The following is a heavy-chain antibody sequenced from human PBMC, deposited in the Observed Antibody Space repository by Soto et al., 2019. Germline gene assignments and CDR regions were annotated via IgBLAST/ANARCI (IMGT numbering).Heavy chain of an antibody. D-gene: IGHD3-3*01. V-gene: IGHV1-18*01. CDR1: GYTFTSYC. J-gene: IGHJ4*02. Sequence: GASVKVSCKASGYTFTSYCISWVRHAPGQGLEWMGWISAYNGNTNYAQKLQGRVTMTTDTSTSTAYMELRSLRSDDTAVYYCARREEPDVWSGYYWFDYWGQGPRSPSPQ. CDR2: ISAYNGNT. CDR3: ARREEPDVWSGYYWFDY.